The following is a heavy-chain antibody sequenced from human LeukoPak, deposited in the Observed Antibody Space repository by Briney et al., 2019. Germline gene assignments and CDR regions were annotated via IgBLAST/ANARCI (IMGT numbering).Heavy chain of an antibody. CDR1: GYSISSGYY. Sequence: SETLSLTCTVSGYSISSGYYWGWIRQPPEKGLEWIGSIYYSGNTYYNSSLKSRVTISVDTSKNQFSLKLSSVTAADTAVYYCARGGSSWWGQGTLVTVSS. CDR3: ARGGSSW. D-gene: IGHD6-13*01. CDR2: IYYSGNT. J-gene: IGHJ4*02. V-gene: IGHV4-38-2*02.